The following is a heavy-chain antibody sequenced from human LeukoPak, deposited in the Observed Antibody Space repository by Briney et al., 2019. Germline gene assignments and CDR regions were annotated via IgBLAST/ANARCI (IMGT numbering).Heavy chain of an antibody. CDR2: IYYSGST. D-gene: IGHD2-15*01. CDR1: GGSVSSGSYY. J-gene: IGHJ4*02. Sequence: PSETLSPTCTVSGGSVSSGSYYWSWIRQPPGKGLEWIGYIYYSGSTNYNPSLKSRVTISVDTSKNQFSLKLSSVTAADTAVYYCARDHCSGGSCRLDYWGQGTLVTVSS. V-gene: IGHV4-61*01. CDR3: ARDHCSGGSCRLDY.